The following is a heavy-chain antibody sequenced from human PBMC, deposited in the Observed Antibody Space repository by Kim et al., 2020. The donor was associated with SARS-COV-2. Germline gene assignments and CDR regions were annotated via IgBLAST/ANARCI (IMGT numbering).Heavy chain of an antibody. CDR2: IYYSGST. Sequence: SETLYLTCTVSGGSISSYYWSWIRQPPGKGLEWIGYIYYSGSTNYNPSLKSRVTISVDTSKNQFSLKLSSVTAADTAVYYFAREAGSSGWFDYWGQGTLV. CDR3: AREAGSSGWFDY. CDR1: GGSISSYY. J-gene: IGHJ4*02. V-gene: IGHV4-59*01. D-gene: IGHD6-19*01.